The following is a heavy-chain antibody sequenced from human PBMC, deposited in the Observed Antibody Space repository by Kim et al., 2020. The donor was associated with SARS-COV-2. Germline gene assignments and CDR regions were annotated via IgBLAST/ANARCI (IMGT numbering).Heavy chain of an antibody. J-gene: IGHJ4*02. Sequence: GGSLRLSCAASGFTVSSNYMSWVRQAPGKGLEWVSVIYSGGSTYYADSVKGRFTISRDNSKNTVYLQMNSLRAEDTAVYYCAGDSSDLETSYWGQGTLVTVSS. CDR1: GFTVSSNY. CDR3: AGDSSDLETSY. V-gene: IGHV3-53*01. D-gene: IGHD6-19*01. CDR2: IYSGGST.